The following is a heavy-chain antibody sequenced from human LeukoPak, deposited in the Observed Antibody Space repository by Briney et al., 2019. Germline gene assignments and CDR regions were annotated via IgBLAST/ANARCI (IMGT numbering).Heavy chain of an antibody. CDR2: ISSSSSYI. Sequence: GGSLRLSCAASGFTFSSYSMNWVRQAPGKGLEWVSSISSSSSYIYYADSVKGRFTISRDNSKNTLYLQMNSLRAEDTAVYYCAKSKGDYVWGSYRLYGMDVWGQGTTVTVSS. CDR1: GFTFSSYS. D-gene: IGHD3-16*02. J-gene: IGHJ6*02. V-gene: IGHV3-21*04. CDR3: AKSKGDYVWGSYRLYGMDV.